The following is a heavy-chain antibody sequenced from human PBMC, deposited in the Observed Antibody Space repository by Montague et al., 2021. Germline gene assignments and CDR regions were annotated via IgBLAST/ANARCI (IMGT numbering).Heavy chain of an antibody. CDR2: LSNGGST. CDR3: ARDTVGASGYFYYYYMDV. J-gene: IGHJ6*03. CDR1: GASINTYS. Sequence: SETLSLTCTVFGASINTYSWSWIRQPAGKGLEWIARLSNGGSTNSNPSLKSRVSMSVDTSKNQFSLKLSSVTAADTAVYFCARDTVGASGYFYYYYMDVWGTGTTVTVSS. V-gene: IGHV4-4*07. D-gene: IGHD1-26*01.